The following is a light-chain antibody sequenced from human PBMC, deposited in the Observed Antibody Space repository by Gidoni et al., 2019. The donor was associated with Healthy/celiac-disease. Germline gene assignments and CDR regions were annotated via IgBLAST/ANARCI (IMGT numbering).Light chain of an antibody. V-gene: IGLV3-1*01. CDR2: QDS. J-gene: IGLJ2*01. CDR3: QAWDSSAYVV. Sequence: SYELTQPPSVSVSPGQTASITCSGAKLGDKYACWYQQKPGQSPVLVLYQDSKRPSGILERFSGSNSGNTATLTISGTQAMDEADYYCQAWDSSAYVVFGGGTKLTVL. CDR1: KLGDKY.